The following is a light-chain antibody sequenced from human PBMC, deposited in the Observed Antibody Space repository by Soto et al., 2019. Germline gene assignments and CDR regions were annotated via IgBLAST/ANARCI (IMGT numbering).Light chain of an antibody. V-gene: IGKV3-20*01. Sequence: EILLTQSPGTLSLSPGERAILSCRASQSLSNRYLAWYQQMPGRAPRLLIHGASSRAAGIPDRFSGSGSGTDFTLTINRLEPEDFAVYYCHHYDNSPPFPFSPGTRVDI. CDR1: QSLSNRY. CDR2: GAS. CDR3: HHYDNSPPFP. J-gene: IGKJ3*01.